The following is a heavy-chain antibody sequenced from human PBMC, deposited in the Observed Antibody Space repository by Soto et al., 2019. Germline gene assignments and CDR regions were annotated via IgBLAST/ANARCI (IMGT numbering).Heavy chain of an antibody. Sequence: ASVKVSCKASGYTFTSYGISWVRQAPGQGLEWMGWISAYNGNTNYAQKLQGRVTMTTDTSTSTAYMELRSLRSDDTAVYYCGREWLDPLSFDYWGQGTLVTVSS. CDR2: ISAYNGNT. CDR1: GYTFTSYG. V-gene: IGHV1-18*01. J-gene: IGHJ4*02. D-gene: IGHD5-12*01. CDR3: GREWLDPLSFDY.